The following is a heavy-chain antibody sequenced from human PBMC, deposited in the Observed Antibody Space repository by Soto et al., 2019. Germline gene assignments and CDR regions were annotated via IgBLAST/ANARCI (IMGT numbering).Heavy chain of an antibody. J-gene: IGHJ3*02. D-gene: IGHD3-3*01. CDR3: TTGAYDFWSGYYAFDI. Sequence: GGSLRLSCAASGFTFSNAWMSWVRQAPGKGLEWVGRIKSKTDGGTTDYAAPVKGRFTISRDDSKNTLYLQMNSLKTDDTAVYYFTTGAYDFWSGYYAFDIWGQGTMFTVSS. CDR1: GFTFSNAW. CDR2: IKSKTDGGTT. V-gene: IGHV3-15*01.